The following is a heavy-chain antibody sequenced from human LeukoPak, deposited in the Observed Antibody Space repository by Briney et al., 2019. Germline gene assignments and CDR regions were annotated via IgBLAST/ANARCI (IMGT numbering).Heavy chain of an antibody. J-gene: IGHJ5*02. Sequence: ASVKVSCKASGGPFSSYAISWVRQAPGQGLEWMGRIIPILGIANYAQKFQGRVTITADKSTSTAYMELSSLRSEDTAVYYCARGIAAARSWFDPWGQGTLVTVSS. CDR2: IIPILGIA. CDR1: GGPFSSYA. V-gene: IGHV1-69*04. CDR3: ARGIAAARSWFDP. D-gene: IGHD6-13*01.